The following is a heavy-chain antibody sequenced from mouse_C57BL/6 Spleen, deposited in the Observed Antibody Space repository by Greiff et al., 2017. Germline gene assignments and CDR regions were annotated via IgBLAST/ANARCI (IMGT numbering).Heavy chain of an antibody. CDR1: GYAFSSSW. CDR3: ARRELTGKGEDYFDY. V-gene: IGHV1-82*01. J-gene: IGHJ2*01. CDR2: IYPGDGDT. Sequence: SGPELVKPGASVKISCKASGYAFSSSWMNWVKQRPGKGLEWIGRIYPGDGDTNYNGKFKGKATLTADKSSSTAYMQLSSLTSEDSAVYFCARRELTGKGEDYFDYWGQGTTLTVSS. D-gene: IGHD4-1*01.